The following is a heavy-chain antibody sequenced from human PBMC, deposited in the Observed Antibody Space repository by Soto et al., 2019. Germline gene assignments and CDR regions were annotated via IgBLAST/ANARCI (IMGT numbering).Heavy chain of an antibody. CDR2: IIPILGTA. D-gene: IGHD3-16*01. CDR3: ARSSKIMITFGASPDYYYYYYGMDV. J-gene: IGHJ6*02. V-gene: IGHV1-69*13. Sequence: SVKVSCKASGGTFSSYAISWVRQAPGQGIEWMGGIIPILGTANYAQKFQGRVTITADESTSTAYMELSSLRSEDTAVYYCARSSKIMITFGASPDYYYYYYGMDVWGQGTTVTVSS. CDR1: GGTFSSYA.